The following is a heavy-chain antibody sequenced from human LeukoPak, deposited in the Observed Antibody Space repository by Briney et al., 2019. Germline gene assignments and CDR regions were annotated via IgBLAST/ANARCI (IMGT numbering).Heavy chain of an antibody. CDR3: ARTTIFPPVFYYYAMDV. D-gene: IGHD3-9*01. J-gene: IGHJ6*02. V-gene: IGHV4-34*01. Sequence: SETLSLTCAVYGGSFSGYYWSWIRQPPVKGLEWIGEINHSGSTNYNPSLKSRVTISVDTSKNQFSLRLSSVTAADTAVYYCARTTIFPPVFYYYAMDVWGQGTTVTVSS. CDR2: INHSGST. CDR1: GGSFSGYY.